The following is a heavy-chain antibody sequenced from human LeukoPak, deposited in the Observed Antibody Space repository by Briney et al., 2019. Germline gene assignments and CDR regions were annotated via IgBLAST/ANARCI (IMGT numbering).Heavy chain of an antibody. D-gene: IGHD2-21*01. CDR1: GFTFSSYG. V-gene: IGHV3-33*01. Sequence: AGSLTLSCAASGFTFSSYGMHWVRQAPGKGLEWVAVIWYDGSNKYYADSVKGRFTISRDNSKNTLYLQMNSLRAEDTAVYCCARDRDGYFDYWGQGNLFTVSS. CDR3: ARDRDGYFDY. J-gene: IGHJ4*02. CDR2: IWYDGSNK.